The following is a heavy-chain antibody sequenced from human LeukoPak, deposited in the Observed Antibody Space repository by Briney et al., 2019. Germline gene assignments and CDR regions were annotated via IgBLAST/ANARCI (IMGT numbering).Heavy chain of an antibody. Sequence: HPGGSLRLSCAASGFTFSSYAMTWVRQTPGKGLEWASSITGSGRGTSYGDSVQGRFTVSRDNSKNTLYLQMNSLRAEDTAVYYCGMDPNGDYIGAFDFWGQGTLVTVSS. V-gene: IGHV3-23*01. D-gene: IGHD4-17*01. CDR3: GMDPNGDYIGAFDF. J-gene: IGHJ3*01. CDR2: ITGSGRGT. CDR1: GFTFSSYA.